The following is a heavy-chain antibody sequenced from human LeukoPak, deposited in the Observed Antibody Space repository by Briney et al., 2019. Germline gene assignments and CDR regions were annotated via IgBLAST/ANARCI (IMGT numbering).Heavy chain of an antibody. V-gene: IGHV1-69*06. D-gene: IGHD2-2*01. CDR3: AGVVPAATYYYYYYMDV. J-gene: IGHJ6*03. CDR1: GGTFSSYA. Sequence: ASVKVSCKASGGTFSSYAISWVRQAPGQGLEWMGGIIPIFGTANYAQKFQGRVTITADKSTSTAYMELSSLRSEDTAVYYCAGVVPAATYYYYYYMDVWGKGTTVTVSS. CDR2: IIPIFGTA.